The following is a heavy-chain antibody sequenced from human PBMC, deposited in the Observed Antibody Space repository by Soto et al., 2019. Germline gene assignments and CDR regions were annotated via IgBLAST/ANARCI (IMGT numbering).Heavy chain of an antibody. Sequence: SETLSLTCTVAGGSSSRGDSYWSWIRQPPGKGLEWIGYIYYRRSTYYNPPLKSRVTISVDTSKNQFSLKLSSVTAADTAVYYCARGIVVVVAAKPQVWWLDPWGQGTLVTVSS. J-gene: IGHJ5*02. CDR1: GGSSSRGDSY. CDR3: ARGIVVVVAAKPQVWWLDP. D-gene: IGHD2-15*01. V-gene: IGHV4-30-4*01. CDR2: IYYRRST.